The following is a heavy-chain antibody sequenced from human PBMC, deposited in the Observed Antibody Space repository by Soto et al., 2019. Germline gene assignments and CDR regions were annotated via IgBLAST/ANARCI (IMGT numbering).Heavy chain of an antibody. Sequence: EVQLVESGGGLVQPGRSLRLSCAASGFNFDDYAMHWVRQAPGKGLEWVSGISWNSGSIGYADSVKGRFTISRDNAKNSLYLQMNSLRAEDTALYYCAKDKYSSSWYYFDYWGQGTLVTVSS. J-gene: IGHJ4*02. V-gene: IGHV3-9*01. CDR1: GFNFDDYA. CDR2: ISWNSGSI. D-gene: IGHD6-13*01. CDR3: AKDKYSSSWYYFDY.